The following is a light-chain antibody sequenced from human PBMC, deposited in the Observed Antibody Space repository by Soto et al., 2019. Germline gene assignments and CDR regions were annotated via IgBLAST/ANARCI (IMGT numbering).Light chain of an antibody. J-gene: IGKJ1*01. Sequence: EIVLTPSPATLSLSPGERATLSCRASQTVTDNYLAWYQQKPGQPPRLVISGASSRTSGIPDRFSASGSGTDFTLTISRLEPEDSAVYYCQQYNRAPLTFGQGTKVDIK. CDR2: GAS. V-gene: IGKV3-20*01. CDR1: QTVTDNY. CDR3: QQYNRAPLT.